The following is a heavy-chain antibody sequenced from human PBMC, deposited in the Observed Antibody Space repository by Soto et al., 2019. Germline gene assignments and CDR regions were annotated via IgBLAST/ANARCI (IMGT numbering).Heavy chain of an antibody. CDR1: GFTFSTYA. J-gene: IGHJ4*02. Sequence: GGSLRLSCAASGFTFSTYAMSWVRQAPGKGLEGVSTIDNSGGITYYADPVKGRFTNSRDNSKNTLYLQMNSLRAEDMAVYYCAKGGYNYGFLFDCWGQGTLVTVSS. D-gene: IGHD5-18*01. CDR2: IDNSGGIT. V-gene: IGHV3-23*05. CDR3: AKGGYNYGFLFDC.